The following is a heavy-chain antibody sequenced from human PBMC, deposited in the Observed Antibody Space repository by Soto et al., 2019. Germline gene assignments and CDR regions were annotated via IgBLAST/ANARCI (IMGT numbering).Heavy chain of an antibody. CDR1: GYTFTSYD. V-gene: IGHV1-8*01. J-gene: IGHJ4*02. CDR2: MNPDSGNT. Sequence: QVQLVQSGAEVRTPGASVKVSCKASGYTFTSYDINWVRQATGQGPEWMGWMNPDSGNTGYVQKFQGRVTMTRNTAIGTAYRELSSLRSEDTAVYYCARSVGGSNVTFDSWGQGTLVTVSS. D-gene: IGHD3-10*01. CDR3: ARSVGGSNVTFDS.